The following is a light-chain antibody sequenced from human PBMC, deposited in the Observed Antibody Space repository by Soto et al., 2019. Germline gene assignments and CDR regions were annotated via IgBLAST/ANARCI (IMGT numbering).Light chain of an antibody. J-gene: IGLJ7*01. V-gene: IGLV2-23*02. Sequence: QSALTQPASVSGSPGQSITISCTGTSSDVGSYKLVSWYQQHPGKAPKLMISEVSKRPSGVSDRFSGSKSGSTASLTISGLQAEDEADYYCCSYTGSSTHMVFGGGTQLTVL. CDR3: CSYTGSSTHMV. CDR1: SSDVGSYKL. CDR2: EVS.